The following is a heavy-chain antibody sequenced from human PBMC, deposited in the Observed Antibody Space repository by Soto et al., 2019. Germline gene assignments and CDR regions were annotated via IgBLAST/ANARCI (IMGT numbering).Heavy chain of an antibody. Sequence: QVQLVQSGAEVKKPGASVKVSCKASGYTFTSYDINWVRQATGQGLEWMGWRNPNSGNTGYAQKFQGRVTKTRNTAISTAYMGLSSLRSEDTAVYYCASGITIFGVVDPGGEGTLVSVS. J-gene: IGHJ5*02. D-gene: IGHD3-3*01. V-gene: IGHV1-8*01. CDR1: GYTFTSYD. CDR3: ASGITIFGVVDP. CDR2: RNPNSGNT.